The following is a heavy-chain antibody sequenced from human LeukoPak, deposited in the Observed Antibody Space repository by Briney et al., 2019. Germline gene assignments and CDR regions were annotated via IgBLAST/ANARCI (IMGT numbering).Heavy chain of an antibody. J-gene: IGHJ4*02. Sequence: GGSLRLSCAASGFTFSSYAMHWVRQAPGKGLEWVAVISYDGSNKYYADFVKGRFTISRDNSKNTLYLQMDSLRAEDTAVYYCARGYSSSWYFDYWGQGTLVTVSS. V-gene: IGHV3-30-3*01. D-gene: IGHD6-13*01. CDR2: ISYDGSNK. CDR1: GFTFSSYA. CDR3: ARGYSSSWYFDY.